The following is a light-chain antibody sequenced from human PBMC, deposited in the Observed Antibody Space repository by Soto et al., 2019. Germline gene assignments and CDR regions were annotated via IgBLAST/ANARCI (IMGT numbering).Light chain of an antibody. J-gene: IGKJ4*01. Sequence: EVVLTQSPATLSLSPGERATLSCRASQSVGSYLAWYQQKPGQAPRLLIYDASNRATGIPARFSGSGSGTDFTLTISSLEPEDSAVYYCQQWSKGPSLTFGGGTKVDIK. CDR1: QSVGSY. CDR3: QQWSKGPSLT. CDR2: DAS. V-gene: IGKV3-11*01.